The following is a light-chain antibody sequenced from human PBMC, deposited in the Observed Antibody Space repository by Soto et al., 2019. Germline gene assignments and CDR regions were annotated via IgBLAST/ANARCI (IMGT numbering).Light chain of an antibody. CDR3: SAWDNSLNGYV. Sequence: QSALTQPASVSGSPGQSITISCTGTSSDVGGYNYVSWYQQHPGKAPKLMIYEVSNRPSGVSNRFSGSKSGNTASLAISGLQSEDEGDYYCSAWDNSLNGYVFGPGTKVTVL. CDR1: SSDVGGYNY. CDR2: EVS. J-gene: IGLJ1*01. V-gene: IGLV2-14*01.